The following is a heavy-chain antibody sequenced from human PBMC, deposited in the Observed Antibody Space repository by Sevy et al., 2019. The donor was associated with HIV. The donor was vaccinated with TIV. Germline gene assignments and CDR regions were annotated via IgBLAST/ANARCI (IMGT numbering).Heavy chain of an antibody. Sequence: GGSLRLSCAASGFTFSSYAMHWVRQAPGKGLEWVAVISYDGSNKYYADSVKGRFTISRDNSKNMLYLQMNSLRAEDTAVYYCASWNPDYWGQGTLVTVSS. D-gene: IGHD1-1*01. V-gene: IGHV3-30*04. CDR1: GFTFSSYA. CDR3: ASWNPDY. J-gene: IGHJ4*02. CDR2: ISYDGSNK.